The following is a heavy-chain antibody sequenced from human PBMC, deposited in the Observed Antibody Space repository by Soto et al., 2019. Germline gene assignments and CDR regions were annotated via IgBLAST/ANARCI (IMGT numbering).Heavy chain of an antibody. CDR1: GFTFSSYS. CDR3: ARDPEPTPSSYGMDV. Sequence: KPGGSLRLSCSASGFTFSSYSMNWVRQAPGKGLEWVSCISSSRSYIYYADSVKGRFTISRDNAKNSLYLQMNSLRAEDTAVYYCARDPEPTPSSYGMDVWGQGPPVTVSS. J-gene: IGHJ6*02. V-gene: IGHV3-21*01. D-gene: IGHD1-1*01. CDR2: ISSSRSYI.